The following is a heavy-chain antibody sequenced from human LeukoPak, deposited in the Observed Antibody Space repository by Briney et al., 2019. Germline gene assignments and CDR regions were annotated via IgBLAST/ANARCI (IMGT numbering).Heavy chain of an antibody. CDR3: ARYSGTYYFY. J-gene: IGHJ4*02. CDR1: GGSISNYY. Sequence: TSETLSLTCSASGGSISNYYWSWIRQPPGKGLEWIGHIHYTGSTSYNPSLKSRVTISADTSKNQFSLKLSSVTAADTAVYYCARYSGTYYFYWGQGALVTVSS. CDR2: IHYTGST. D-gene: IGHD1-26*01. V-gene: IGHV4-59*01.